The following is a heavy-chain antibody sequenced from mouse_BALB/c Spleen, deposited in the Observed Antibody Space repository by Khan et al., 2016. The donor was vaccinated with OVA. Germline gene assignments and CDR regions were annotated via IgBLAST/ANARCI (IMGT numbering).Heavy chain of an antibody. CDR2: IWSGGST. CDR1: GFSLSRYS. D-gene: IGHD2-10*02. Sequence: QMQLEESGPGLVAPSQSLSITCTVSGFSLSRYSVHWVRQPPGKGLEWLGMIWSGGSTDYNSALESRLSISKDNSKSQVFLKMNSLQTDDTAMYYCARKKYGNYVSLDYWGQGTSVTVSS. V-gene: IGHV2-6-4*01. J-gene: IGHJ4*01. CDR3: ARKKYGNYVSLDY.